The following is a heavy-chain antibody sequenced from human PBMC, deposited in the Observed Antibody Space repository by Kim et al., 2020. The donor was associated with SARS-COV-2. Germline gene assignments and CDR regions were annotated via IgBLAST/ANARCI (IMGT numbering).Heavy chain of an antibody. V-gene: IGHV3-43*02. J-gene: IGHJ4*02. CDR3: AKGDLLLTTARFDS. Sequence: GSLRLSCGTSGFTFDDYAMHWVRQAPGKGLEWVSLITGDGGRTHYANSVKGRFTISRDNTKNSLYLQMSSLRTEDIALYFCAKGDLLLTTARFDSWGQGTLVIVSS. CDR1: GFTFDDYA. D-gene: IGHD1-26*01. CDR2: ITGDGGRT.